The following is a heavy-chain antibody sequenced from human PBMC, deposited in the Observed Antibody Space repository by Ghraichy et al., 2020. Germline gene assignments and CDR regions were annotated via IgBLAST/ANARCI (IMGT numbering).Heavy chain of an antibody. J-gene: IGHJ5*02. V-gene: IGHV3-11*01. Sequence: GGVLRLSCATSGINFTKHYMSWIRQAPGKGLEWISYISSEGTTTKYADAVKGRFTISRDNAKQSLFLEMNNLRGEDTAVYYYARDGSGWFDPWGQGTLVTVSS. CDR2: ISSEGTTT. CDR1: GINFTKHY. D-gene: IGHD6-19*01. CDR3: ARDGSGWFDP.